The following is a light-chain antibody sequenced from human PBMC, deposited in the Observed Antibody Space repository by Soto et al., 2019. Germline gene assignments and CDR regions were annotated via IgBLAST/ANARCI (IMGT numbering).Light chain of an antibody. CDR1: NSDVGGYNY. J-gene: IGLJ1*01. V-gene: IGLV2-14*01. CDR3: SSYTTTNTLYV. Sequence: QSVLTQPASVSGSPGQSITIPCTGTNSDVGGYNYVSWYQHHPGKAPKLMIYEVFNRPSGVSSRFSGSKSGSTASLTISGLQAEDEADYYCSSYTTTNTLYVFGTGTKVHRP. CDR2: EVF.